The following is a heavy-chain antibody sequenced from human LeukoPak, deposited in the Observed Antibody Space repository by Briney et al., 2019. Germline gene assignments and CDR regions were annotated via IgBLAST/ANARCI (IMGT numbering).Heavy chain of an antibody. CDR2: IYYSGST. CDR3: ASLYGSGSYYPSDY. Sequence: PSETLSLTCTVSGGSISSYYWSWIRQPPGKGLEWIGTIYYSGSTYYTPSLKSRVTISVDTSKNQFSLKLSSVTAADTAVYYCASLYGSGSYYPSDYWGQGILVTVSS. V-gene: IGHV4-59*12. D-gene: IGHD3-10*01. J-gene: IGHJ4*02. CDR1: GGSISSYY.